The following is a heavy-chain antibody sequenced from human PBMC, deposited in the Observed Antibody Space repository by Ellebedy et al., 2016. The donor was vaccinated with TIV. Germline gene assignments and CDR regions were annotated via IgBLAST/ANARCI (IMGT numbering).Heavy chain of an antibody. CDR3: ARSRFKAAAGMDWFDP. J-gene: IGHJ5*02. CDR1: GGTFSSYA. CDR2: IIPIFGTA. Sequence: ASVKVSCKASGGTFSSYAISWVRQAPGQGLEWMGGIIPIFGTANYAQKFQGRVTITADESTSTAYMELSSLRSEDTAVYYCARSRFKAAAGMDWFDPWGQGTLVTVSS. D-gene: IGHD6-13*01. V-gene: IGHV1-69*13.